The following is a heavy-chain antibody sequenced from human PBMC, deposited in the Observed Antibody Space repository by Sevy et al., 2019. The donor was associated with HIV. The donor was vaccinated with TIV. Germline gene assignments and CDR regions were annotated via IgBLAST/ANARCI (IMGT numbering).Heavy chain of an antibody. CDR2: IGTAGDT. J-gene: IGHJ4*02. V-gene: IGHV3-13*01. D-gene: IGHD1-1*01. CDR1: GFTFSSYD. CDR3: ARGDWNDVLDY. Sequence: GGSLRLSCAASGFTFSSYDMHWVRQATGKGLEWVSAIGTAGDTYYPGSVKGRFTISRENAKNSLYLQMNSLRAGDTAVYYRARGDWNDVLDYWGQGTLVTVSS.